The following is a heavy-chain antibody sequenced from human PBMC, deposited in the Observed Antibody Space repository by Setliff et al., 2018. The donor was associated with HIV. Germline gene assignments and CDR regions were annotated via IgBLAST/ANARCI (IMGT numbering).Heavy chain of an antibody. CDR2: IWYDGSNK. D-gene: IGHD1-26*01. CDR1: GFTFRHYA. J-gene: IGHJ4*02. V-gene: IGHV3-33*06. Sequence: LRLSCEASGFTFRHYAMHWVRQAPGKGLEWVALIWYDGSNKHYVDSVKGRFTISRDNSKNTLYLQMNSLRAEDTAVYYCAKDKYRGGYFDYWGQGTLVTVSS. CDR3: AKDKYRGGYFDY.